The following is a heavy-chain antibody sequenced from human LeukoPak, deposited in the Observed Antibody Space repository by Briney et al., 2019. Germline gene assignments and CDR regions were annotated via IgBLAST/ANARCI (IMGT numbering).Heavy chain of an antibody. CDR2: IYYSGST. D-gene: IGHD2-21*02. CDR3: ARPSSTADGRAFDI. J-gene: IGHJ3*02. CDR1: GGSISSSSYY. Sequence: PSETLSLTCTVSGGSISSSSYYWGWIRQPPGKGLEWIGSIYYSGSTYYNPSLKSRVTISVDTSKNQFSLKLSSVTAADTAVYYCARPSSTADGRAFDIWGQGTMVTVSS. V-gene: IGHV4-39*01.